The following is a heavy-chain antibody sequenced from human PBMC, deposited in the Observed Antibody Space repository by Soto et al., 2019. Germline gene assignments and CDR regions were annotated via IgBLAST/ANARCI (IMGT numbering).Heavy chain of an antibody. CDR2: FSGGGRA. D-gene: IGHD4-17*01. J-gene: IGHJ4*02. Sequence: EVQLLESGGALVRPGGSLRLSCAASGFSFNNYALSWVRQAPGKGLEWVSTFSGGGRAYYAASVQGRFTIARDSSQDTVHLQISDLRPEDTAVYYCAKESLPEHYGDTLFDYWGQGTRVTVSS. CDR3: AKESLPEHYGDTLFDY. V-gene: IGHV3-23*01. CDR1: GFSFNNYA.